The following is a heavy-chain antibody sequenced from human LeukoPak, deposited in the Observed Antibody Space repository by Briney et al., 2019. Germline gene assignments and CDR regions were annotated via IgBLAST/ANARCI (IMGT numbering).Heavy chain of an antibody. D-gene: IGHD5-24*01. J-gene: IGHJ4*02. Sequence: GGSLRLSCAASGFTFDDYAMHWVRQAPGKGLEWVSGISWNSGSIGYADSVKGRFTISRDNAKNSLYLQMNSLRAADTAVYYCARSQSGDGYNYDYWGQGTLVTVSS. V-gene: IGHV3-9*01. CDR2: ISWNSGSI. CDR3: ARSQSGDGYNYDY. CDR1: GFTFDDYA.